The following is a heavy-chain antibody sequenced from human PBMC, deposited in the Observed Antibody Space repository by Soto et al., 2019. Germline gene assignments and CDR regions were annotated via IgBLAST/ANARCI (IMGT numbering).Heavy chain of an antibody. CDR2: INHSGST. J-gene: IGHJ4*02. CDR1: GGSFSGYY. V-gene: IGHV4-34*01. Sequence: QVQLQQWGAGLLKPSETLSLTCAVYGGSFSGYYWSWIRQPPGKGLEWIGEINHSGSTNYNPSLKSRVTISVDPSKNQFSLKLSSVTAADTAVYYCASRLLWFGELSSGNFWGQGTLVTVSS. CDR3: ASRLLWFGELSSGNF. D-gene: IGHD3-10*01.